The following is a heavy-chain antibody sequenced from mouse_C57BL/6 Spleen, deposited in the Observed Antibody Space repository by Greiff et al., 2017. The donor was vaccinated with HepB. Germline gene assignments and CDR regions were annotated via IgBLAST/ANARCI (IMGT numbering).Heavy chain of an antibody. CDR2: ISDGGSYT. J-gene: IGHJ2*01. V-gene: IGHV5-4*01. CDR3: ARDRPFDD. CDR1: GFTFSSYA. Sequence: EVKLMESGGGLVKPGGSLKLSCAASGFTFSSYAMSWVRQTPEKRLEWVATISDGGSYTYYPDNVKGRFTISRDNAKNNLYLQMSHLKSEDTAMYYCARDRPFDDWGQGTTLTVSS.